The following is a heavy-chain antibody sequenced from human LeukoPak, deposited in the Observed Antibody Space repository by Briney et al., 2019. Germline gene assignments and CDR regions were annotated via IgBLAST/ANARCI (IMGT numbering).Heavy chain of an antibody. J-gene: IGHJ5*02. Sequence: PSETLSLTCTVSGGSISSYYWSWIRQPPGKGLEWIGYIYYSGSTNYNPSLKSRVTISVDTSKNQFSLKLSSVTAADTAVYYCARHLRLQNWFDPWGQGTLVTVSS. V-gene: IGHV4-59*08. CDR1: GGSISSYY. D-gene: IGHD4-17*01. CDR3: ARHLRLQNWFDP. CDR2: IYYSGST.